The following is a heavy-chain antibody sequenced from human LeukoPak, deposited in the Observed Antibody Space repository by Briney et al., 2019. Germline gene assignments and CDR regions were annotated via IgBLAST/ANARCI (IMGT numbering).Heavy chain of an antibody. V-gene: IGHV4-39*01. D-gene: IGHD6-13*01. CDR1: GGSISSSSYY. J-gene: IGHJ5*02. CDR2: IYYSGST. CDR3: ARHAPYSSSWYVGNWFDP. Sequence: PSETLSLTCTVSGGSISSSSYYWGWIRQPPGKGLEWIGSIYYSGSTYYNPSLKSRVTISVDTSKNQFSLKLSSVTAADTAVYYCARHAPYSSSWYVGNWFDPWGQGTLVTVAS.